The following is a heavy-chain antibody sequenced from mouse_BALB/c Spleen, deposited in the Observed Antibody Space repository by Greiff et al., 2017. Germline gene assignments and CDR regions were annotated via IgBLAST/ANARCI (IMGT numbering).Heavy chain of an antibody. CDR3: ARHEGGEGLRRRGYYAMDY. V-gene: IGHV5-12-1*01. D-gene: IGHD2-4*01. CDR1: GFAFSSYD. CDR2: ISSGGGST. Sequence: DVQLVESGGGLVKPGGSLKLSCAASGFAFSSYDMSWVRQTPEKRLEWVAYISSGGGSTYYPDTVKGRFTISRDNAKNTLYLQMSSLKSEDTAMYYCARHEGGEGLRRRGYYAMDYWGQGTSVTVSS. J-gene: IGHJ4*01.